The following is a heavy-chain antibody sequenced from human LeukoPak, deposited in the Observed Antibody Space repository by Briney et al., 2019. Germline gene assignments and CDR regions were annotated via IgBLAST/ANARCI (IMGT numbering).Heavy chain of an antibody. J-gene: IGHJ3*02. D-gene: IGHD1-26*01. CDR3: ASLVGANGGDAFDI. V-gene: IGHV3-30*04. Sequence: GRSLRLSCAASGFTFSTYTMHWVRQAPGKGLEWVAVISYDGSNKYYADSVKGRFTISRDNSKNTLYLQMNSLRAEDTAVYYCASLVGANGGDAFDIWGQGTMVTVSS. CDR2: ISYDGSNK. CDR1: GFTFSTYT.